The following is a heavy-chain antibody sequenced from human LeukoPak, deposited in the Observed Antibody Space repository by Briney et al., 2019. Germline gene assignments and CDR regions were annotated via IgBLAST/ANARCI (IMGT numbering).Heavy chain of an antibody. CDR1: GYTFTPYY. D-gene: IGHD6-13*01. CDR3: AGYNSSWYWYAFDI. CDR2: INPSGGTT. J-gene: IGHJ3*02. V-gene: IGHV1-46*01. Sequence: ASVKVSCKASGYTFTPYYMHWVRQAPGQGLEWMGIINPSGGTTSYAQKFRGRVTVTRDTSTGTVYMELSSLTSEDTAVYYCAGYNSSWYWYAFDIWGQGTMVTVSS.